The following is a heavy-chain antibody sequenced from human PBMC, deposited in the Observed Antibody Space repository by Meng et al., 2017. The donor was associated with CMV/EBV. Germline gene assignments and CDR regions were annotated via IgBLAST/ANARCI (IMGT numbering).Heavy chain of an antibody. CDR3: ARTDCSSTSCPKYYFDY. Sequence: GESLKISCEASGFTFDDYGMSWVRQAPGKGLEWVSGINWNGGSTGYADSVKGRFTISRDNAKNSLYLQMNSLRAEDTALYYCARTDCSSTSCPKYYFDYWGQGTLVTVSS. CDR1: GFTFDDYG. J-gene: IGHJ4*02. CDR2: INWNGGST. V-gene: IGHV3-20*04. D-gene: IGHD2-2*01.